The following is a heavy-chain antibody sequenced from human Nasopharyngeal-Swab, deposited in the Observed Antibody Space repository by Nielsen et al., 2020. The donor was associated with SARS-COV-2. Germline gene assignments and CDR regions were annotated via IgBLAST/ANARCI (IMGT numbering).Heavy chain of an antibody. CDR3: ASESRGWYRLYFDY. D-gene: IGHD6-19*01. V-gene: IGHV3-7*01. CDR2: IKQDGSEK. Sequence: GESLKISCAASGFTFSSYWMSWVRQAPGKGLEWVANIKQDGSEKYYVDSVKGRFTISRDNAKNLLYLQMNSLRAEDTAVYYCASESRGWYRLYFDYWGQGTLVTVSS. J-gene: IGHJ4*02. CDR1: GFTFSSYW.